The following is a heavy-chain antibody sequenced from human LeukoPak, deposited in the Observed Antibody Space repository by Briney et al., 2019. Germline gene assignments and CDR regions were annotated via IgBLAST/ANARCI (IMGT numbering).Heavy chain of an antibody. Sequence: SVKVSCKASGGIFSSYAISWVRQAPGQGLEWMGGIIPIFGTANYAQKFQGRVTITADESTSTAYMELSSLRSEDTAVYYCARGAEGGYCSSTSCYKGPGYMDVWGKGTTVTVSS. CDR2: IIPIFGTA. D-gene: IGHD2-2*02. CDR1: GGIFSSYA. J-gene: IGHJ6*03. CDR3: ARGAEGGYCSSTSCYKGPGYMDV. V-gene: IGHV1-69*13.